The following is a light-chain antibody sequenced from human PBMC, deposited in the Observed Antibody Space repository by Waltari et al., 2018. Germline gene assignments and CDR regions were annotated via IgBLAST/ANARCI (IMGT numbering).Light chain of an antibody. CDR2: DVS. CDR3: SSYTSRSTLVV. Sequence: QSALTQPAAVSGSPGQSITISCTGTNSDVGGYNSVSWYQQHPGKAPKVIVYDVSNRPSGVSNRFSGPKSGNIASLTISGLQAEDEADYYCSSYTSRSTLVVFGGGTKVTVL. CDR1: NSDVGGYNS. V-gene: IGLV2-14*03. J-gene: IGLJ2*01.